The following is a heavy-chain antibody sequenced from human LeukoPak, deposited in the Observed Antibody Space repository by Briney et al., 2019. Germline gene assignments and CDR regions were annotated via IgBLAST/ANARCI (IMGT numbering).Heavy chain of an antibody. CDR2: IYYSGST. J-gene: IGHJ4*02. D-gene: IGHD3-10*01. CDR1: GGSISSYY. CDR3: ARVRSYYGSVTGKSYYFDY. Sequence: SETLSLTCTVSGGSISSYYWSWIRQPPGKGLEWIGYIYYSGSTNYNPSLKSRVTISVDTSKNQFSLKVSSVTAADTAVYYCARVRSYYGSVTGKSYYFDYWGQGTLVTVSS. V-gene: IGHV4-59*01.